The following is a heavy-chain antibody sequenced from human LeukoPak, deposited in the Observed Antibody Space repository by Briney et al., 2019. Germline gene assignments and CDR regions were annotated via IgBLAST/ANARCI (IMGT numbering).Heavy chain of an antibody. D-gene: IGHD3-22*01. V-gene: IGHV3-23*01. CDR1: GFTFSSYA. Sequence: GGSLRLSCAASGFTFSSYAMSWVRQAPGKGLEWVSGISGSGGSTYYADSVKGRFTISRDNSKNTLYLQMNSLRAEDTAVYYCARDKPPPYYYDSSGIFDYWGQGTLVTVSS. CDR2: ISGSGGST. CDR3: ARDKPPPYYYDSSGIFDY. J-gene: IGHJ4*02.